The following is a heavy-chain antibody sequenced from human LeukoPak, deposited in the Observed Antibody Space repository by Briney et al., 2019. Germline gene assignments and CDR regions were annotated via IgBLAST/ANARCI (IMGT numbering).Heavy chain of an antibody. D-gene: IGHD2-15*01. CDR3: ARKSYCSGGSCYRFDP. J-gene: IGHJ5*02. V-gene: IGHV4-34*01. CDR1: GGSFSGYY. Sequence: SETLSLTCAVYGGSFSGYYWSWIRQPPGKGLEWIGEINHSGSTNYNPSLKSRVTISVDTSKNQFSPKLSSVTAADTAVYYCARKSYCSGGSCYRFDPWGQGTLVTVSS. CDR2: INHSGST.